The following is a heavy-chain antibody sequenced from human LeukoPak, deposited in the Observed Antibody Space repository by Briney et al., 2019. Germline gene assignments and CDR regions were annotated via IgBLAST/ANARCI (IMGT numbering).Heavy chain of an antibody. CDR1: GFTFSSYA. D-gene: IGHD2-15*01. Sequence: GRSLRLSCAASGFTFSSYAMHWVHQAPGKGLEWVAVISYDGSNKYYADSVKGRFTISRDNSKNTLYLQMNSLRAEDTAVYYCARDYCSGGSCYQDYWGQGTLVTVSS. CDR2: ISYDGSNK. V-gene: IGHV3-30-3*01. J-gene: IGHJ4*02. CDR3: ARDYCSGGSCYQDY.